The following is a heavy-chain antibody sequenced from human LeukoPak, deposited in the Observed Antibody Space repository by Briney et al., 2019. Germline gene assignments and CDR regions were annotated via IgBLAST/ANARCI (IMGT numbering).Heavy chain of an antibody. CDR2: ISSSGSTI. V-gene: IGHV3-11*01. D-gene: IGHD3-22*01. J-gene: IGHJ4*02. CDR1: GFTFSDYY. Sequence: GGSLRLSCAASGFTFSDYYMGCIRQAPGKGLEWVSYISSSGSTIYYADSVKGRFTISRDNAKNSLYLQMNSLRAEDTAVYYCARGRHYYDSSGYYDFLDYWGQGTLVTVSS. CDR3: ARGRHYYDSSGYYDFLDY.